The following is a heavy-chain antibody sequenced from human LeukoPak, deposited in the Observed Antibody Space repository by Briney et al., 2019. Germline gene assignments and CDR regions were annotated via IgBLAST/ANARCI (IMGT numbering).Heavy chain of an antibody. D-gene: IGHD2-21*01. J-gene: IGHJ4*02. CDR1: GYTFINHA. CDR3: ARRLGRSFDY. CDR2: INVGNGNT. V-gene: IGHV1-3*01. Sequence: ASVKVSWKASGYTFINHAIHWVRQAPGQRLEWMGWINVGNGNTRYSQNFQGRITISRDTSATTAYMDLSSLRSEDTAVYYCARRLGRSFDYWGQGTLVTVSS.